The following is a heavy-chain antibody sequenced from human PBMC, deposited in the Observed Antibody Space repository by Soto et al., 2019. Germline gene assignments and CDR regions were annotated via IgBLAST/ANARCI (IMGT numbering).Heavy chain of an antibody. J-gene: IGHJ6*02. V-gene: IGHV4-59*01. CDR1: GVTMRSYY. Sequence: PSETLSLTCTVSGVTMRSYYWSWIRQPPGKGLEWIGYIYYSGSTNYNPSLKSRVTISVDTSKNQFSLKLSSVTAADTAVYYCARVAADYYYYYGMDVWGQGTTVTVSS. CDR3: ARVAADYYYYYGMDV. D-gene: IGHD6-13*01. CDR2: IYYSGST.